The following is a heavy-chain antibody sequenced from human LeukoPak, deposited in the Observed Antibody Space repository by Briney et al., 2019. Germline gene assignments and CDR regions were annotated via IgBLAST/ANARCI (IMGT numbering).Heavy chain of an antibody. CDR1: GFIFSDYG. CDR2: LSGSGDDT. J-gene: IGHJ5*02. D-gene: IGHD5-24*01. Sequence: GGSLRLSCAVSGFIFSDYGMSWVRQAPGKGLEWVSALSGSGDDTYYADSVKGRFTISRDNFKNTLYLQMNSLRAEDTGLYYCAKDPFNYNYQNWFDPWGQGTLVTVSS. CDR3: AKDPFNYNYQNWFDP. V-gene: IGHV3-23*01.